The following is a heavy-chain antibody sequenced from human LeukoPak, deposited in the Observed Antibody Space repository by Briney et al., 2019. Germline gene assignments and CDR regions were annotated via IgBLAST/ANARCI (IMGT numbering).Heavy chain of an antibody. Sequence: GGSLRLSCAASGFTFSSYAMSWVRQAPGKGLEWVSAISGSGGSTNYADSVKGRFTISRDNPKNTLYLQMNSLRAEDTAVYFCAKRGVVIRVILVGFHKAAYYFESWGQGALVTVSS. CDR1: GFTFSSYA. J-gene: IGHJ4*02. D-gene: IGHD3/OR15-3a*01. CDR2: ISGSGGST. V-gene: IGHV3-23*01. CDR3: AKRGVVIRVILVGFHKAAYYFES.